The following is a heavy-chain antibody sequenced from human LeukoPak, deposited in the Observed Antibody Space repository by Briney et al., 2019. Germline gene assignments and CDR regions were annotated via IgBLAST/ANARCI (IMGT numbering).Heavy chain of an antibody. V-gene: IGHV3-64D*06. CDR3: VKGPGPTVNYYFDF. J-gene: IGHJ4*02. CDR2: ISTNGGNT. CDR1: GFTFSTYA. Sequence: GGSLRLSCSASGFTFSTYAMHWVRQAPGKGLEYVSAISTNGGNTYYAESSRGRFAISRDNSKNTLYLQMSSLRADDTAVYYCVKGPGPTVNYYFDFWGQGTLVTVSS. D-gene: IGHD4-17*01.